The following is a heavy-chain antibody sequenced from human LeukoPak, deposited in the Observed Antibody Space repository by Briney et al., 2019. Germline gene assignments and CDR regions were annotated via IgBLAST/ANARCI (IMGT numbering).Heavy chain of an antibody. D-gene: IGHD5-18*01. CDR3: ARQFVGYSFFDY. CDR2: IYYSGST. Sequence: SETLSLTCTVSGGSISSSSYYWGWIRQPPGKGLEWIGSIYYSGSTYYNPSLKSRVTISVDTSKNQFSLKLSSVTAADTAVYYCARQFVGYSFFDYWGRGTLVTVSS. J-gene: IGHJ4*02. V-gene: IGHV4-39*01. CDR1: GGSISSSSYY.